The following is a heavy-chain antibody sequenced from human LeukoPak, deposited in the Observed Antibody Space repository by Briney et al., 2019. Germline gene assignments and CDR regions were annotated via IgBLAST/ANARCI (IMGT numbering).Heavy chain of an antibody. CDR1: GFAFSSYS. D-gene: IGHD3-10*01. CDR2: ISGSGGST. CDR3: AKDRRAGSYDY. J-gene: IGHJ4*02. Sequence: PGGSLRLSCAASGFAFSSYSMNWVRQAPGKGLEWVSAISGSGGSTYYADSVKGRFTISRDNSKNTLYLQMNSLRAEDTAVYYCAKDRRAGSYDYWGQGTLVTVSS. V-gene: IGHV3-23*01.